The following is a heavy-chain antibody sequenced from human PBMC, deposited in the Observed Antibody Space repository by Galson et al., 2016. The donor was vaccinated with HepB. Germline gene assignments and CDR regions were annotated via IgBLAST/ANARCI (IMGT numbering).Heavy chain of an antibody. D-gene: IGHD2-15*01. CDR2: INGYNGYT. CDR3: ARVRRSGGSCFDY. J-gene: IGHJ4*02. Sequence: SVKVSCKASGYTFTSYGISWVRQAPGQGLEWMGWINGYNGYTNYAQKLQGRITMTTDTSTTTAYMELRSLRSDDTAVYYCARVRRSGGSCFDYWGQGTLVTVSS. V-gene: IGHV1-18*01. CDR1: GYTFTSYG.